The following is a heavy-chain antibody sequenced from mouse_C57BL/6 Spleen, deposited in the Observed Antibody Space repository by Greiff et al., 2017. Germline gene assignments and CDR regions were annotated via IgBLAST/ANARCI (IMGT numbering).Heavy chain of an antibody. V-gene: IGHV5-17*01. CDR1: GFTFSDYG. D-gene: IGHD2-1*01. Sequence: DVMLVESGGGLVKPGGSLKLSCAASGFTFSDYGMHWVRQAPEKGLEWVAYISSGTSSIYYADTVKGRFTIYRDNAKNTLFLPMTRLRSEDTAMYYCARGGLYYGNFFAYWGQGTLVTVSA. J-gene: IGHJ3*01. CDR3: ARGGLYYGNFFAY. CDR2: ISSGTSSI.